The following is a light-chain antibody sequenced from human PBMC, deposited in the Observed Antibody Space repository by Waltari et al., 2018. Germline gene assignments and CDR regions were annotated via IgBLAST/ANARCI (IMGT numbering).Light chain of an antibody. Sequence: EIVMTQSPATLSVSPGERATLSCRASQSVNNKLAWYQQKPGQAPRLLIYGASTRDTGIPARFSGIGSGTEFTLTISSLQSEDVAVYYCQQYNNWPPHTFGGGTKVEIK. CDR2: GAS. CDR1: QSVNNK. CDR3: QQYNNWPPHT. J-gene: IGKJ4*01. V-gene: IGKV3-15*01.